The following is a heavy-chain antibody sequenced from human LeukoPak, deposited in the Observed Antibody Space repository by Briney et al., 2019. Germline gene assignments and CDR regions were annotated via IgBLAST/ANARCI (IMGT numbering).Heavy chain of an antibody. CDR1: GYSFTSYW. V-gene: IGHV5-51*01. CDR2: IYPGDSDT. D-gene: IGHD6-13*01. Sequence: GESLKISCMGSGYSFTSYWIGWVRQMPGKGLEWLGIIYPGDSDTRYSPSFQGQVTISADKSISTAYLQWSSLKASDTAMYYCARTVWAAAGTRYFQHWGQGTLVTVSS. J-gene: IGHJ1*01. CDR3: ARTVWAAAGTRYFQH.